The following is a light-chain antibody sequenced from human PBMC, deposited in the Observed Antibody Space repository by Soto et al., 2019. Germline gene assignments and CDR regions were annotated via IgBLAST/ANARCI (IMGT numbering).Light chain of an antibody. J-gene: IGLJ1*01. CDR3: GSWDSSLSAYV. CDR2: DDN. V-gene: IGLV1-51*01. CDR1: SSNIGGNS. Sequence: QSVLTQPPSVSAAPGQKVTISCSGSSSNIGGNSVSWYLQLPGIAPKLLIYDDNKRPSGIPDRFSGSKSGTSATLGITGFQTGDEADYYCGSWDSSLSAYVFGTGTKVTV.